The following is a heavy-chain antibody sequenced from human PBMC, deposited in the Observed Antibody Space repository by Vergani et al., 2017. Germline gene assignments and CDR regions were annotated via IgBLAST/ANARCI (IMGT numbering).Heavy chain of an antibody. V-gene: IGHV3-11*06. Sequence: VQLVESGGGLVQPGGSLRLSCAASGFTFSDYYMSWIRQAPGKGLEWVSYISSSSSYTNYADSVKGRFTISRDNAKNSLYLQMNSLRAEDTAVYYCARGREMATILSAFDYWGQGTLVTVSS. J-gene: IGHJ4*02. CDR2: ISSSSSYT. CDR1: GFTFSDYY. D-gene: IGHD5-24*01. CDR3: ARGREMATILSAFDY.